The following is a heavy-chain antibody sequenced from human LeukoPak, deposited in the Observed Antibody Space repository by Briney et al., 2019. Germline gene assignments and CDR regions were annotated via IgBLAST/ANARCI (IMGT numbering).Heavy chain of an antibody. CDR1: GYTLTELS. D-gene: IGHD6-13*01. V-gene: IGHV1-24*01. CDR3: ATLSRAAAAAFDY. Sequence: ASVKVSCKVSGYTLTELSMHWVRPAPGKGLEWMGGFDPEDGETIYAQKFQGRVTMTEDTSTDTAYMELSSLRSEDTAVYYCATLSRAAAAAFDYWGQGTLVTVSS. J-gene: IGHJ4*02. CDR2: FDPEDGET.